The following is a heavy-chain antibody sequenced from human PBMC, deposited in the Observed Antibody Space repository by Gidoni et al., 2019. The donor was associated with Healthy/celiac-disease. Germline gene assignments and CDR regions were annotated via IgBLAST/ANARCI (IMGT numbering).Heavy chain of an antibody. D-gene: IGHD7-27*01. CDR2: IGTAGDT. J-gene: IGHJ3*02. CDR1: VFPFSSYD. V-gene: IGHV3-13*04. CDR3: ARGNGGSRVDDAFDI. Sequence: EVQLVESGGGLVQPGGSLRLSCAASVFPFSSYDMHWVRQATGKGLEWVSAIGTAGDTYYPGSVKGRFTISRENAKNSLYLQMNSLRAGDTAVYYCARGNGGSRVDDAFDIWGQGTMVTVSS.